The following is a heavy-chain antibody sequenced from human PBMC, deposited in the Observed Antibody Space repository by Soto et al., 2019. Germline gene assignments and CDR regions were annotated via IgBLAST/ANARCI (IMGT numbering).Heavy chain of an antibody. V-gene: IGHV1-69*01. CDR1: GGTFSSYA. J-gene: IGHJ4*02. CDR2: IIPIFGTA. CDR3: ASEWKYPYCSSTSCDIRGSSRRFID. Sequence: QVQLVQSGAEVKKPGSSVKVSCKASGGTFSSYAISWVRQAPGQGLEWMGGIIPIFGTANYAQKFQGRVKTTAVESTSTAYMEQSSLRAEDTAVDYCASEWKYPYCSSTSCDIRGSSRRFIDWGQGNLVSVSS. D-gene: IGHD2-2*02.